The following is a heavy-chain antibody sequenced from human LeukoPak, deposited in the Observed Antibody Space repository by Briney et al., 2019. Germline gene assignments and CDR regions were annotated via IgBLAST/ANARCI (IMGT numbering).Heavy chain of an antibody. CDR2: ISSSGGST. J-gene: IGHJ4*02. D-gene: IGHD2-2*01. V-gene: IGHV3-23*01. CDR3: AKGSTTSRPYYFDY. Sequence: GGSLRLSCAASGFTFSSYAMSWVRQAPGEWLEWVSAISSSGGSTYHAESVKGRFTISRDNSKNTLYLQMNSLRAEDTAVYYCAKGSTTSRPYYFDYWGQGTLVTVSS. CDR1: GFTFSSYA.